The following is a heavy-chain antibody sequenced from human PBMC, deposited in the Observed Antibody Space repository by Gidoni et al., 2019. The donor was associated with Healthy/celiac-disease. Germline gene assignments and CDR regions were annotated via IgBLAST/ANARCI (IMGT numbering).Heavy chain of an antibody. J-gene: IGHJ4*02. CDR1: GFTFSSYA. V-gene: IGHV3-23*04. Sequence: EVQLVESGGGLVQPGGSRRLSCAASGFTFSSYAMSWVRQAPGKGLAWFSAIRGSGGSTSSADSVKGRFTISRDNSKNTLYLQMNSLSAEDTAVYYCAKLTGTTGYWGQGTLVTVSS. CDR2: IRGSGGST. CDR3: AKLTGTTGY. D-gene: IGHD1-7*01.